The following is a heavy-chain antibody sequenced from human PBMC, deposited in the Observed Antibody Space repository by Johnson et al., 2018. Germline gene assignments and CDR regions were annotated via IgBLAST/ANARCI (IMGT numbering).Heavy chain of an antibody. D-gene: IGHD6-13*01. V-gene: IGHV3-30*18. J-gene: IGHJ6*03. CDR3: AKLAAAGTGYYYYYYSDV. CDR1: GFTFSRYG. CDR2: ISYDGSNK. Sequence: QVQLVESGGGVVQPGRSLRLSCAASGFTFSRYGMHWGSQAPGKGLEWVAVISYDGSNKYYAESVKGRFTISRDNYKNTLYRQMNSLGAGDTAVYYCAKLAAAGTGYYYYYYSDVWGKGTTVTVSS.